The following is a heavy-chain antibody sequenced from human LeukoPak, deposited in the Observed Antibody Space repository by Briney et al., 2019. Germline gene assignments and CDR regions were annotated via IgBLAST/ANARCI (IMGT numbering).Heavy chain of an antibody. CDR1: GGSFSGYY. Sequence: SETLSLTCAVSGGSFSGYYWSWIRQPPGKGLEWIGEINHSGSTNYNPSPKSPPSISVDTSKNPFSLTLSSVTAADTAVYYCARGPPPYIQLWSAYYYCGMDVWGQGTTVTVSS. J-gene: IGHJ6*02. D-gene: IGHD5-18*01. V-gene: IGHV4-34*01. CDR2: INHSGST. CDR3: ARGPPPYIQLWSAYYYCGMDV.